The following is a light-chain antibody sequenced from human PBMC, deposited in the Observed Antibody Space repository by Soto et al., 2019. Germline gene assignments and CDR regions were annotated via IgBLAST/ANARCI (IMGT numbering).Light chain of an antibody. J-gene: IGKJ1*01. CDR2: GAS. CDR1: QSVVHN. CDR3: QQYNKFPRT. V-gene: IGKV3-15*01. Sequence: DIVMTQSPVTLSVSPGDRATLSCRASQSVVHNLALCKQKPGQAPRLLIYGASAGATGIPDRFSGSGFGTEVIRNIRRLQSEYLAVYYCQQYNKFPRTFGQGPKVEMK.